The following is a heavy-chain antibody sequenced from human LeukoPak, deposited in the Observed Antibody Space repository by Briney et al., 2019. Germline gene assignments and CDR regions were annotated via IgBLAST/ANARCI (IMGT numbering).Heavy chain of an antibody. D-gene: IGHD5-12*01. CDR3: ARSLVVPAAHHAIRGYSGYGYYFDY. CDR1: GFTFSSYA. CDR2: ISYDGSNK. V-gene: IGHV3-30-3*01. Sequence: GGSLRLSCAASGFTFSSYAMHWVRQAPGKGLEWVAVISYDGSNKYYADSVKGRFTISRDNSKNTLYLQMNSLRAEDTAVYYCARSLVVPAAHHAIRGYSGYGYYFDYWGQGTLVTVSS. J-gene: IGHJ4*02.